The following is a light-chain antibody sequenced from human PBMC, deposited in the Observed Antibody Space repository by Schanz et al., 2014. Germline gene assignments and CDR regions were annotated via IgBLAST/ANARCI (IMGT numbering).Light chain of an antibody. J-gene: IGLJ1*01. CDR1: SSDVGGYDF. Sequence: QSALTQPASVSGSPGQSITISCTGTSSDVGGYDFVSWYQQHPDKAPKLMIYDVSNRPSGVSNRFSASKSGNTASLTISGLQAEDEADYYCSSYTSSSPYVFGTGTKLTVL. CDR3: SSYTSSSPYV. V-gene: IGLV2-14*03. CDR2: DVS.